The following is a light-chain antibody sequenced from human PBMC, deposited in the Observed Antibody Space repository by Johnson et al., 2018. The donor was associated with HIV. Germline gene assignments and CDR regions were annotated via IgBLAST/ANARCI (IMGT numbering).Light chain of an antibody. CDR3: GTWDSSLTSYV. Sequence: QSVLMQPPSVSAAPGQTVTISCSGSSSNVGSSIVSWYRQVPGTAPKLLIYDNNKRPSGIPGRFSGSKSGPSATLSVTGLQTGDEADYYCGTWDSSLTSYVFGAGTKVTV. V-gene: IGLV1-51*01. J-gene: IGLJ1*01. CDR2: DNN. CDR1: SSNVGSSI.